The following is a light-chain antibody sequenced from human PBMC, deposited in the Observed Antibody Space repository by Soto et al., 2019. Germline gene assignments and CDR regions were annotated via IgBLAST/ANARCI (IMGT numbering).Light chain of an antibody. J-gene: IGLJ7*01. Sequence: QSVLTQSPSASASLGASVKLTCTRSSGHSSYAIAWYQQQPEKGPRFLMKVKSDGSHNKGDGIPDRFSGSSSGAERHLTISSLQSEDEGDYYCQAWGTSAVFGGGTQLTVL. CDR3: QAWGTSAV. CDR2: VKSDGSH. CDR1: SGHSSYA. V-gene: IGLV4-69*01.